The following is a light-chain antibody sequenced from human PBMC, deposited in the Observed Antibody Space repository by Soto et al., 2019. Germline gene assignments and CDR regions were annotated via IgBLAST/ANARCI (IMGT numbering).Light chain of an antibody. CDR3: QHANSFPLT. CDR1: QGISSL. V-gene: IGKV1D-12*01. J-gene: IGKJ4*01. CDR2: AAS. Sequence: DIQMTQSPSSVSASVGDRVTITCRATQGISSLLAWYQHKPGKAPKLLIYAASSLQSGVPSRFSGSGSGTDFTLTISSLQPEDFATYYCQHANSFPLTFGGGTKVAIK.